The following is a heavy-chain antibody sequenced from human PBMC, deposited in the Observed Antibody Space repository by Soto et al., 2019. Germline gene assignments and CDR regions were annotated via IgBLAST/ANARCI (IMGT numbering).Heavy chain of an antibody. CDR1: GFTFSGYS. CDR3: AKFTEPGYSSIWYYFEY. CDR2: ISSRSTNI. Sequence: GGSLRLSCVGSGFTFSGYSMAWVRQAPGRGLEWVASISSRSTNIDYADSVKGRFTISRANAKNLVALQMSSLRGEDTALYYCAKFTEPGYSSIWYYFEYWGQGTPVTVSS. D-gene: IGHD6-19*01. J-gene: IGHJ4*02. V-gene: IGHV3-21*06.